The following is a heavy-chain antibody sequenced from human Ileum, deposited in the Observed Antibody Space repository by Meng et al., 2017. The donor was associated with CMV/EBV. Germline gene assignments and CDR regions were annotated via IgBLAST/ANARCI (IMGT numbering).Heavy chain of an antibody. V-gene: IGHV4-4*07. CDR3: GRAGARGVPVDI. CDR1: GGSISDYH. J-gene: IGHJ4*02. D-gene: IGHD3-10*01. Sequence: QMQLQGPGPGLVKPSETLSLTCSVSGGSISDYHWTWIRKSAGKGLQWLGRLRTSGTIDHNPSFKSRVTLSIDTSKNQFSLKLTSVTAADTAVYYCGRAGARGVPVDIWGQGTLVTVSS. CDR2: LRTSGTI.